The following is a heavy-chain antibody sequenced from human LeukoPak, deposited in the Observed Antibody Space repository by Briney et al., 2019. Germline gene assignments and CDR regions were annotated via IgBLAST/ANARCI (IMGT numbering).Heavy chain of an antibody. CDR3: ARGGYYGSGNDFRFDP. Sequence: SETLSLTCTVSGGSISSYYWSWIRQSPGKGLECLGYIHYTGSTNYNPSLKSRVTISVETSKNQFSLKLKSVTAADTAVYYCARGGYYGSGNDFRFDPWGQGTLVTVSS. D-gene: IGHD3-10*01. V-gene: IGHV4-59*01. CDR1: GGSISSYY. CDR2: IHYTGST. J-gene: IGHJ5*02.